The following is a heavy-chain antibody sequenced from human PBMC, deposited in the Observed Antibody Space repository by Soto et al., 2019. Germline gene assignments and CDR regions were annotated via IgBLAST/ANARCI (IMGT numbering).Heavy chain of an antibody. Sequence: ASVKVSCKASGYTFPSYGISWVRQAPGQGLEWMGWISAYNGNTNYAQKLQGRVTMTTDTSTSTAYMELRSLRSDDTAVYYCARDRPAWLSRNWFDPWGQGTLVTVSS. CDR2: ISAYNGNT. CDR3: ARDRPAWLSRNWFDP. CDR1: GYTFPSYG. V-gene: IGHV1-18*01. J-gene: IGHJ5*02. D-gene: IGHD3-22*01.